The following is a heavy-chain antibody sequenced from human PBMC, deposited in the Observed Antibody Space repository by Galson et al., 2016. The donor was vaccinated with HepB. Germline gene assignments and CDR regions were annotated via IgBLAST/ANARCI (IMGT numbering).Heavy chain of an antibody. Sequence: TLSLTCTVSGGSITTGGYYWSWIRQHPAKGLEWIGYIYYSGSIYPKPSLKSRLNISLDRSKNQVSLKLNSVTGADTAVYYCAGGQGRYYDSSGLQFWGQGTLVTVAS. J-gene: IGHJ4*02. CDR1: GGSITTGGYY. V-gene: IGHV4-31*03. D-gene: IGHD3-22*01. CDR2: IYYSGSI. CDR3: AGGQGRYYDSSGLQF.